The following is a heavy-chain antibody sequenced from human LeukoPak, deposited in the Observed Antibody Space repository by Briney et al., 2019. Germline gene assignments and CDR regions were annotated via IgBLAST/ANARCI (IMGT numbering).Heavy chain of an antibody. V-gene: IGHV3-30*04. CDR1: GFTFSSYA. J-gene: IGHJ5*02. CDR3: ARDRYSHSRNNWFDP. CDR2: ISYDGSTK. D-gene: IGHD1-14*01. Sequence: PGRPLRLSCAASGFTFSSYAMHWVRQAPDKGLEWVVVISYDGSTKYYADSVKGRFTISRDNSKNTLYLQMNSLRLEDTAVYYCARDRYSHSRNNWFDPWGQGTLVTVSS.